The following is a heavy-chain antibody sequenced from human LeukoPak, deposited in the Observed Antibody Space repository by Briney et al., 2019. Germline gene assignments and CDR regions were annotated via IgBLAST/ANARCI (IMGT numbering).Heavy chain of an antibody. Sequence: SVKVSCKASGGTFSSYAINWVRQAPGQGLEWMGGIIPIFGTANYAQKFQGRVTITADESTSTAYMELSSLRSEDTAVYYCARGLYRSSVAGPGGYWGQGTLVTVSS. CDR2: IIPIFGTA. CDR3: ARGLYRSSVAGPGGY. CDR1: GGTFSSYA. D-gene: IGHD6-19*01. V-gene: IGHV1-69*13. J-gene: IGHJ4*02.